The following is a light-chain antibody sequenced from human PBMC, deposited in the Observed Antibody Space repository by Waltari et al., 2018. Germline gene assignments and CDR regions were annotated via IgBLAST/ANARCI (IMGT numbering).Light chain of an antibody. Sequence: QSVLTQPPSVSGAPGQRVTISCTGSSSNIGAGYDVHWYQQVPGRAPKLLVYGNNKRPSGVPDRFSGSKSGTSASLAIIGLQAEDEGDYYCQSYDSSLSGYVVFGGGTKLTVL. J-gene: IGLJ2*01. CDR1: SSNIGAGYD. V-gene: IGLV1-40*01. CDR2: GNN. CDR3: QSYDSSLSGYVV.